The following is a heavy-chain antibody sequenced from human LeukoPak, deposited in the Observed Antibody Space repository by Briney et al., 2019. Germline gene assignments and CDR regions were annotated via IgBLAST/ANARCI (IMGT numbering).Heavy chain of an antibody. Sequence: ASVKVSCKASGYTFTSYGISWVRQAPGQGLEWMGWISAYNGNTNYAQKLQGRVTMTTDTSTSTAYMELRSLRPDDTAVYYCARLYSSGWYDDISPQNSLYYFDYWGQGTLVTVSS. D-gene: IGHD6-19*01. J-gene: IGHJ4*02. CDR2: ISAYNGNT. CDR1: GYTFTSYG. V-gene: IGHV1-18*01. CDR3: ARLYSSGWYDDISPQNSLYYFDY.